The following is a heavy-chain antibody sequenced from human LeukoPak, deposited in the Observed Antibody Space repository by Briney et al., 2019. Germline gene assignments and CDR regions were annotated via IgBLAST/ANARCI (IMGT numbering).Heavy chain of an antibody. J-gene: IGHJ4*02. CDR3: ARHSVPRGWRYQHLDY. Sequence: HGESLKISCKGSGYNFSTYWIGWVRQMPGNGLEWMGIIYPGDSDTRYSPSFQGQVTISADKSISTAYLQWSSLKASDTAIYYCARHSVPRGWRYQHLDYWGQGSRVTVSS. V-gene: IGHV5-51*01. D-gene: IGHD6-19*01. CDR2: IYPGDSDT. CDR1: GYNFSTYW.